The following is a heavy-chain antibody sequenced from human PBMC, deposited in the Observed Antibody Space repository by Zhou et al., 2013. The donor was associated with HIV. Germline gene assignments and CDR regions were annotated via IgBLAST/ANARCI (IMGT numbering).Heavy chain of an antibody. CDR1: GDSISGGEYY. CDR3: ARLVAARDYYYYIDV. Sequence: VQLQESGPGLVKPSQTLSLTCSVSGDSISGGEYYWSWVRQPAGKGLEWIGHIYTSGSTKYNPSLKSRVTISVDASKNQFSLKLSSVTAADTAVYYCARLVAARDYYYYIDVWGRGTTVTVSS. CDR2: IYTSGST. D-gene: IGHD6-13*01. V-gene: IGHV4-61*09. J-gene: IGHJ6*03.